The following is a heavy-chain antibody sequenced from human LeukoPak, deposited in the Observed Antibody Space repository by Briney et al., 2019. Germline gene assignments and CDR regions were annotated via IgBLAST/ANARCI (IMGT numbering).Heavy chain of an antibody. Sequence: GGSLRLSCAASGFTFSSYGMHWVRQAPGKGLEWVAFIRYDGSNKYYADSVKGRFTISRDNSKNTLYLQMNSLRAEDTAVYYCAKDLPDFWSGYSGGGDYWGQGTLVTVSS. CDR3: AKDLPDFWSGYSGGGDY. D-gene: IGHD3-3*01. V-gene: IGHV3-30*02. CDR2: IRYDGSNK. J-gene: IGHJ4*02. CDR1: GFTFSSYG.